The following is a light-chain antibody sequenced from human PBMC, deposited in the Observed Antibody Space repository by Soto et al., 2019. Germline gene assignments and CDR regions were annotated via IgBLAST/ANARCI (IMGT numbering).Light chain of an antibody. CDR3: QQRSNWPLT. CDR1: QSVSSY. J-gene: IGKJ4*01. V-gene: IGKV3-11*01. CDR2: DAS. Sequence: EIVLTQSPATLSLSPGERATLSCRASQSVSSYLAWYQQKTGQAPRLLIYDASNRATGIPARFSGSGSGTDFTLTISSLEPEDFAVYYCQQRSNWPLTFGGGTKVKIK.